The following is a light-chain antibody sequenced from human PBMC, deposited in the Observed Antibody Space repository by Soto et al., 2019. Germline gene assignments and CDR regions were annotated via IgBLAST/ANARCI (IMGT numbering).Light chain of an antibody. Sequence: MVLTQSPGTLSLSPGERATLSWRASQSVNTYLAWYQQKPGQAPRLLIYDASNRATGIPARFSGSGSGTEFSLTISSLQSEDFAVYSCQQYGDWPGAFGGGTKVDI. V-gene: IGKV3-11*01. J-gene: IGKJ4*01. CDR2: DAS. CDR1: QSVNTY. CDR3: QQYGDWPGA.